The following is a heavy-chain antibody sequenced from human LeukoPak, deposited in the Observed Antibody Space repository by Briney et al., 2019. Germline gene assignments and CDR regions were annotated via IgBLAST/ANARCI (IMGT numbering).Heavy chain of an antibody. CDR3: AKDYYYDSSGYSFDY. V-gene: IGHV3-23*01. J-gene: IGHJ4*02. CDR2: ISGSGGST. D-gene: IGHD3-22*01. Sequence: GGSLRLSCAASGFTFSDYYMSWVRQAPGKGLEWVSAISGSGGSTYYADSVKGRFTISRDNSKNTLYLQMNSLRAEDTAVYYCAKDYYYDSSGYSFDYWGQGTLVTVSS. CDR1: GFTFSDYY.